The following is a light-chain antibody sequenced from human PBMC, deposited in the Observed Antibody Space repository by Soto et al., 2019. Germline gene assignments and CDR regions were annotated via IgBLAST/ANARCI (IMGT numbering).Light chain of an antibody. V-gene: IGLV2-23*01. J-gene: IGLJ3*02. CDR3: CSYAGSMTWV. Sequence: QPVLTQPASVSGSPGQSITISCTGSRSDVGRYTFVSWYQHHPGEAPKVIIYEATKRPSGISPRFSGSKSGNTASLTISGLQAEDEGEYYCCSYAGSMTWVFGGGTKLTVL. CDR2: EAT. CDR1: RSDVGRYTF.